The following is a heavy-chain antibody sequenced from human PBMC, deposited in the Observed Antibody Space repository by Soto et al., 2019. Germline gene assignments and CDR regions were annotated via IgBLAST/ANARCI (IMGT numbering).Heavy chain of an antibody. Sequence: GGSLILSCAASGFTFSTFAMSWVRQTPGKGLEWVSSISGSPSSTYYADSVKGRFTISRDNSKKTLFLQMSSLRAEDTAIYYCAKDGYDSSGGSCYRNYYGMDVWGQGTTVTVSS. D-gene: IGHD2-15*01. V-gene: IGHV3-23*01. J-gene: IGHJ6*02. CDR1: GFTFSTFA. CDR3: AKDGYDSSGGSCYRNYYGMDV. CDR2: ISGSPSST.